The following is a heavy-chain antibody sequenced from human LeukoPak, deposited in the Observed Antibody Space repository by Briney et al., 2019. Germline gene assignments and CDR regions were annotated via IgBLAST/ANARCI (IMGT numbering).Heavy chain of an antibody. CDR1: GGSISSYY. D-gene: IGHD3-16*01. CDR2: IYTSGRT. CDR3: PRQTGGGIWDY. Sequence: PSETLSLTRTVSGGSISSYYWSWIRQPPGKGLECIGYIYTSGRTNYNPSVKSRVTISVDTSKNQFSLKLSSVTAADTAVYYCPRQTGGGIWDYWGQGTLVTVSS. J-gene: IGHJ4*02. V-gene: IGHV4-4*09.